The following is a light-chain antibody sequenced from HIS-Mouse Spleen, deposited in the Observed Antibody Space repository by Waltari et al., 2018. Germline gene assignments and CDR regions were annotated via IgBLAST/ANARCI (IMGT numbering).Light chain of an antibody. V-gene: IGLV2-23*03. CDR3: CSYAGSSTFAV. J-gene: IGLJ7*01. CDR1: SSDVGSYNL. Sequence: QSALTQPASVSGSPGQSITISCTGTSSDVGSYNLVSWYQQHPGKAPKLMIYEGSKRPSGVSNLFSGSKSGNTASLTISGLQAEDEADYYCCSYAGSSTFAVFGGGTQLTVL. CDR2: EGS.